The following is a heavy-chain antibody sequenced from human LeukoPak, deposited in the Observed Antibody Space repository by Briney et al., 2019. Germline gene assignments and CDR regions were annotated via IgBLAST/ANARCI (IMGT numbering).Heavy chain of an antibody. CDR3: ARNTYIEVVPPAIRGGNYYYMDV. V-gene: IGHV1-46*01. CDR2: INPSGGST. D-gene: IGHD2-2*01. Sequence: GASVKVSCKASGYTFTSYYMHWVRQAPGQGLEWMGIINPSGGSTSYAQKFQGRVTMTRDMSTSTVYMELSSLRSEDTAVYYRARNTYIEVVPPAIRGGNYYYMDVWAKGPRSPSP. J-gene: IGHJ6*03. CDR1: GYTFTSYY.